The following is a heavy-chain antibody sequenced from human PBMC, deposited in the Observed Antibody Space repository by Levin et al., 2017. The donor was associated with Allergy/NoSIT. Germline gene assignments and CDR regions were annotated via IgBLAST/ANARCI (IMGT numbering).Heavy chain of an antibody. CDR2: IKQDGSEK. CDR3: ARGRTPHSSSWYGITRSGNWYFDL. CDR1: GFTFSSYW. Sequence: PGGSLRLSCAASGFTFSSYWMSWVRQAPGKGLEWVANIKQDGSEKYYVDSVKGRFTISRDNAKNSLYLQMNSLRAEDTAVYYCARGRTPHSSSWYGITRSGNWYFDLWGRGTLVTVSS. D-gene: IGHD6-13*01. J-gene: IGHJ2*01. V-gene: IGHV3-7*04.